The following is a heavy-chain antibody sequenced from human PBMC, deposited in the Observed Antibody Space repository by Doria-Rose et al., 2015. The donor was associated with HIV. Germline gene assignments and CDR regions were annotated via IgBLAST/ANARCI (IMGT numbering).Heavy chain of an antibody. CDR1: GGSISSGSYY. V-gene: IGHV4-31*03. D-gene: IGHD3-22*01. J-gene: IGHJ4*02. CDR3: ARESSTGYYDNSGYYYMVLDY. CDR2: IHYSGST. Sequence: QLQESGPGLVKPSQTLSLTCIVSGGSISSGSYYWSWIRQHPGKGLEWIGYIHYSGSTYYNPSLKSRITLSVDTSKNQFSLRLSSVTAADTAVYYCARESSTGYYDNSGYYYMVLDYWGQGTLVTVSS.